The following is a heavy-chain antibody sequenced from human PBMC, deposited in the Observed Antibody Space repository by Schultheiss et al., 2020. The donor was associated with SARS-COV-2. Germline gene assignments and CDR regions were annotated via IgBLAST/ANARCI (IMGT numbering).Heavy chain of an antibody. V-gene: IGHV1-18*01. CDR1: GYTFSSYG. CDR3: ARDSWVDTAMVKGYYYGMDV. Sequence: ASVKVSCKASGYTFSSYGISWVRQAPGQGLEWMGWISTYNGNTNYAQKLQGRVTMTTDTSTSTAYMELRSLRSDDTAVYYCARDSWVDTAMVKGYYYGMDVWGQGTTVTVSS. J-gene: IGHJ6*02. D-gene: IGHD5-18*01. CDR2: ISTYNGNT.